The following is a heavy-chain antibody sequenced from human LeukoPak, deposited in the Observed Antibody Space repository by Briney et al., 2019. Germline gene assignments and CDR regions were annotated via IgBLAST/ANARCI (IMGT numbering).Heavy chain of an antibody. CDR2: IYPGDSDT. D-gene: IGHD5-18*01. V-gene: IGHV5-51*01. Sequence: KHGESLKISCKGSGYSFTSYWIGWVRQMPGKGLEWMGIIYPGDSDTRYSPSFQGQVTISADKSISTAYLQWSSLKASDTAMYCCARRAVQLGRYYYYMDVWGKGTTVTVSS. CDR3: ARRAVQLGRYYYYMDV. CDR1: GYSFTSYW. J-gene: IGHJ6*03.